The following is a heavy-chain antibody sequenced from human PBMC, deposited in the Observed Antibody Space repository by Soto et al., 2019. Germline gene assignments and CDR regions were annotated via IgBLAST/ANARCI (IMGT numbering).Heavy chain of an antibody. CDR2: ISYDGSNK. CDR1: GFTFSSYG. Sequence: VQLVESGGGVVQPGRSLRLSCAASGFTFSSYGMHWVRQAPGKGLEWVAVISYDGSNKYYADSVKGRFTISRDNSKNTLYLQMNSLRAEDTAVYYCAKARGYYYGSGEIDYWGQGTLVTVSS. J-gene: IGHJ4*02. D-gene: IGHD3-10*01. V-gene: IGHV3-30*18. CDR3: AKARGYYYGSGEIDY.